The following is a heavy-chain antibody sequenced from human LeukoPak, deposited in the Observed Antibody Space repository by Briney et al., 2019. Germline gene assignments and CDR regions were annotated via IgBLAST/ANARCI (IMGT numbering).Heavy chain of an antibody. V-gene: IGHV4-34*01. CDR1: GGSFSGYY. CDR2: INHSGST. J-gene: IGHJ6*02. D-gene: IGHD5-12*01. Sequence: PSETLSLTCAVYGGSFSGYYWSWIRQPPGKGLEWIGEINHSGSTNYNPSLKSRVTISVDTSKNQFSLKLSSVTAADTAVYYCARGYSGYDRRYYYYGMDVWGQGTTVTVSS. CDR3: ARGYSGYDRRYYYYGMDV.